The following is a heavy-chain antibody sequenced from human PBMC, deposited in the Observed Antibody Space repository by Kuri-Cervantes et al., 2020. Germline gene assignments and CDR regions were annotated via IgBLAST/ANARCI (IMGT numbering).Heavy chain of an antibody. CDR3: ARIGRIGDIVVVPAATYYYYGMDV. Sequence: ASVKVSCKASGYTFTSYGISWVRQAPGQGLEWMGRISAYNGNTNYAQKLQGRVTMTTDTSTSTAYMELRSLRSDDTAVYYCARIGRIGDIVVVPAATYYYYGMDVWGQGTTVTVSS. CDR1: GYTFTSYG. CDR2: ISAYNGNT. D-gene: IGHD2-2*01. V-gene: IGHV1-18*01. J-gene: IGHJ6*02.